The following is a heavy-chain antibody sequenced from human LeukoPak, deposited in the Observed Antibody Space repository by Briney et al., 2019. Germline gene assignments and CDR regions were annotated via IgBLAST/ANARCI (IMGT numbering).Heavy chain of an antibody. CDR2: ISYDGSNK. CDR3: ASLWDGGY. J-gene: IGHJ4*02. V-gene: IGHV3-30*03. CDR1: GFTFSSYG. Sequence: GRSLRLSCAASGFTFSSYGMHWVRQAPGKGLEWVAVISYDGSNKYYADSVKGRFTISRDNSKNTLYLQMNSLRAEDTAVYYCASLWDGGYWGQGTLVSVSS. D-gene: IGHD1-26*01.